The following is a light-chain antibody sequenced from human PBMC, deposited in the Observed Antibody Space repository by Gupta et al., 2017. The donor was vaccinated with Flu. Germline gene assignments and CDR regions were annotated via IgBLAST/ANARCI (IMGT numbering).Light chain of an antibody. CDR2: DAS. CDR3: QQYDNVPPAT. Sequence: DIQMTQSPSSLSASVGDRVTITCRASQDIANSLNWYQQKPGKAPKLLISDASNLETGVPSRFSGVGYGTDFSFIISSWEPEDVATYYCQQYDNVPPATFGPGTKVDLK. CDR1: QDIANS. V-gene: IGKV1-33*01. J-gene: IGKJ3*01.